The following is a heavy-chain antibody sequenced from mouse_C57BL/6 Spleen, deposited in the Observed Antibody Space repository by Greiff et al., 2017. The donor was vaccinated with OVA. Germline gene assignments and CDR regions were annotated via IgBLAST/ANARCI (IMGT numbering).Heavy chain of an antibody. CDR3: ANNWDLFDY. D-gene: IGHD4-1*02. CDR1: GYTFTSYW. V-gene: IGHV1-7*01. Sequence: QVQLKQSGAELAKPGASVKLSCKASGYTFTSYWMHWVKQRPGQGLEWIGYINPSSGYTKYNQKFKDKATLTADKSSSTAYMQLSSLTYEDAAVYYCANNWDLFDYWGQGTTLTVSA. CDR2: INPSSGYT. J-gene: IGHJ2*01.